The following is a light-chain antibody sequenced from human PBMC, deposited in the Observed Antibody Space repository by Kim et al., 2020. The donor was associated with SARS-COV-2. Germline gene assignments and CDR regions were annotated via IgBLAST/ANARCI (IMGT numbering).Light chain of an antibody. J-gene: IGKJ1*01. Sequence: DIVMTQPPDSLAVSLGERATINCKSSQSVLYSSNSKNYLAWYQQKPGQPPKLLIYWASTRESGVPDRFSGSGSGTDFTLTISSLQAEDMAVYYCQQYYTTPWTFGQGTKVDIK. CDR1: QSVLYSSNSKNY. CDR2: WAS. V-gene: IGKV4-1*01. CDR3: QQYYTTPWT.